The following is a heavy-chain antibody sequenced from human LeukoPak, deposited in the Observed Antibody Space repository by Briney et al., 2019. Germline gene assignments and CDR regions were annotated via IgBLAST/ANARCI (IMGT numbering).Heavy chain of an antibody. D-gene: IGHD3-22*01. V-gene: IGHV4-39*07. CDR2: IYYTGST. CDR3: ARLAYYYDSSGYYYPYYYYYMDV. CDR1: GGSISSSSYY. Sequence: SETQSLTCTVSGGSISSSSYYWGWIRQPPGKGLEWIGTIYYTGSTYYNSSLKSRVTISVDTSKNQFSLKLMSVTAADTAVYYCARLAYYYDSSGYYYPYYYYYMDVWGKGTTVTVSS. J-gene: IGHJ6*03.